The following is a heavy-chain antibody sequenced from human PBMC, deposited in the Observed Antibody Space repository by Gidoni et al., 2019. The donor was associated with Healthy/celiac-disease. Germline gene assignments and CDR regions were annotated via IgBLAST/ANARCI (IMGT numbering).Heavy chain of an antibody. D-gene: IGHD3-10*01. V-gene: IGHV3-23*01. CDR3: AKSVAQSGSFYFDY. CDR2: IRGSGGST. CDR1: GFTFSSYA. J-gene: IGHJ4*02. Sequence: EVQLLESGGGLVQPGGSLRLSCAASGFTFSSYAMSWVRQAPGKGLEWVAAIRGSGGSTYYADSVKCRFTISRDNSKNTLYLQMNSLRAEDTAVYYCAKSVAQSGSFYFDYWGQGTLVTVSS.